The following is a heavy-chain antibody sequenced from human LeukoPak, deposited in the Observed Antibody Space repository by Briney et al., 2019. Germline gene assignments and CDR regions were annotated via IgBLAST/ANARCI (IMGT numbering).Heavy chain of an antibody. V-gene: IGHV1-46*01. D-gene: IGHD2-2*02. CDR1: GYTFTSYY. Sequence: ASVKVSCKASGYTFTSYYMHWVRQAPGRGLEWMGIMNPRGGSTSYAQKFQGRVTMTRDTSTSTVYMELSSLRSEDTAVYYCARDGDIVVVPAAIGLYYYMDVWGKGTTVTVSS. J-gene: IGHJ6*03. CDR2: MNPRGGST. CDR3: ARDGDIVVVPAAIGLYYYMDV.